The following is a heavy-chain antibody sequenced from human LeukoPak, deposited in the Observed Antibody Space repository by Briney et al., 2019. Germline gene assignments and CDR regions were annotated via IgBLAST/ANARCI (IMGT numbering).Heavy chain of an antibody. CDR2: ISGTGGTT. D-gene: IGHD5-24*01. Sequence: GGSLRLSYAASGFTFSNYGMNWVRQAPGKGLEWVSRISGTGGTTFYADSVKGRFTISRDNSKNTLYLQMNSLRAEDTAVYYCARGRDGYNLIDYWGQGTLVTVSS. J-gene: IGHJ4*02. CDR1: GFTFSNYG. V-gene: IGHV3-23*01. CDR3: ARGRDGYNLIDY.